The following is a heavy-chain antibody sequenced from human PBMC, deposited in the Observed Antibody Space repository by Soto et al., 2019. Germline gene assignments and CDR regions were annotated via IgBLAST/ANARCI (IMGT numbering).Heavy chain of an antibody. CDR1: GFTFSNAW. D-gene: IGHD3-3*01. V-gene: IGHV3-15*01. CDR2: IKSKTDGGTT. J-gene: IGHJ5*02. Sequence: GGSLRLSCAASGFTFSNAWMSWVRQAPGKGLEWVGRIKSKTDGGTTDYAAPVKGRFTISRDDSKNTLYLQMNSLKTEDTAVYYCTTDYGPDFWSGSPYKNWFDPWGQGTLVTVSS. CDR3: TTDYGPDFWSGSPYKNWFDP.